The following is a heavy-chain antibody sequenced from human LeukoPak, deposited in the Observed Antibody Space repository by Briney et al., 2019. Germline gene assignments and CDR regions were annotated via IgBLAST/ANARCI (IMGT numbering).Heavy chain of an antibody. CDR3: TRAPVTTWAHDY. CDR1: GFTFSSYW. D-gene: IGHD4-17*01. V-gene: IGHV3-74*01. CDR2: INSDGSST. J-gene: IGHJ4*02. Sequence: PGGSLRLSCAASGFTFSSYWMYWVRQAPGKGLVWVSRINSDGSSTTYADSVKGRFTISRDNAKSTLYLQMNSLRAEDTAVYYCTRAPVTTWAHDYWGQGTLVTVSS.